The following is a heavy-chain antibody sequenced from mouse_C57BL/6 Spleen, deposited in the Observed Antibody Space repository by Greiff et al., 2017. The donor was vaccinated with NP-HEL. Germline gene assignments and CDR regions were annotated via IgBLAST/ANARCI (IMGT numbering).Heavy chain of an antibody. CDR3: ARFIYYYSSSYVNYFDY. V-gene: IGHV1-9*01. CDR2: ILPGSGST. CDR1: GYTFTGYW. J-gene: IGHJ2*01. D-gene: IGHD1-1*01. Sequence: QVQLQQSGAELMKPGASVKLSCKATGYTFTGYWIEWVKQRPGHGLEWIGEILPGSGSTNYNEKFKGKATFTADTSSNTDYMQLSSLTTEDSAIYYCARFIYYYSSSYVNYFDYWGQGTTLTVSS.